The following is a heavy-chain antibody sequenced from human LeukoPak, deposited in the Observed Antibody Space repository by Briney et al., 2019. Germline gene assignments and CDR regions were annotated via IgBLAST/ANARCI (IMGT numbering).Heavy chain of an antibody. D-gene: IGHD6-13*01. CDR3: ARGGAAAVRRFDP. Sequence: GGSLRLSCAASGFTFCSYWMSWVRQAPGKGLEWVANIKQDGSEKYYVDSVKGRFTISRDNAKNSLYLQMNSLRAEDAAVYYCARGGAAAVRRFDPWGQGTLVTVSS. J-gene: IGHJ5*02. V-gene: IGHV3-7*01. CDR1: GFTFCSYW. CDR2: IKQDGSEK.